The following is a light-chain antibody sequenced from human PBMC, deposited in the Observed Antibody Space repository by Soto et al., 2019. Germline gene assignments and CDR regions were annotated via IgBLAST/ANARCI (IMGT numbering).Light chain of an antibody. CDR1: QSISSW. V-gene: IGKV1-5*03. CDR3: QQYNSYSLP. J-gene: IGKJ3*01. Sequence: DIQMTQSPSTLSASVGDRVTITCRASQSISSWLAWYQQKPGKAPKLLIYKASSLESGVPSRFSGSGSGTAFHLTISSMQPDDFAAYYCQQYNSYSLPFGPGTKVDIK. CDR2: KAS.